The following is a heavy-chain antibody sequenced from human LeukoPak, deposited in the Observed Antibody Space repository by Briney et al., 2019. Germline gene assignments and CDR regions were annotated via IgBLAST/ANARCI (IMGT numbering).Heavy chain of an antibody. V-gene: IGHV3-30*03. CDR1: GFTFSTYG. J-gene: IGHJ3*01. D-gene: IGHD5-18*01. CDR2: ISSDGSNK. CDR3: TTLRPWIQPR. Sequence: GGSLRLSCAVSGFTFSTYGMDWVRQAPGKGLEWVAVISSDGSNKYYADSVKGRFTISRDNSKNTLYLQMNSLKTEDTAVYYCTTLRPWIQPRWGQGTLVTVSS.